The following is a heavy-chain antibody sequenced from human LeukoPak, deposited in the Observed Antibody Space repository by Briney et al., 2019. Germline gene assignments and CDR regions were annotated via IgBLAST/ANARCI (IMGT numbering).Heavy chain of an antibody. CDR2: IYYSGST. CDR3: ARHPIGVGYYYYMDV. CDR1: GGSISSYY. D-gene: IGHD3-22*01. Sequence: PSETLSLTCTVSGGSISSYYWSWIRQPPGKGLEWIGYIYYSGSTYYNPSLKSRVTISVDTSKNQFSLKLSSVTAADTAVYYCARHPIGVGYYYYMDVWGKGTTVTVSS. J-gene: IGHJ6*03. V-gene: IGHV4-59*08.